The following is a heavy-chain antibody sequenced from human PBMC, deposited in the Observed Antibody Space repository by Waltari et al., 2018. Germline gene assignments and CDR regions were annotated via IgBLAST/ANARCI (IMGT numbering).Heavy chain of an antibody. V-gene: IGHV3-48*04. Sequence: EVHLVESGRGLIQPGGSLTLSCAVSGFTFDIHGMHWVRQAPGKGLEWLSDISRDSRTIYYADSVKGRFTISRDNAKNSLFLQMNSLRAEDTAVYYCARDLNEVFDYWGQGTLVTVSS. J-gene: IGHJ4*02. CDR2: ISRDSRTI. CDR3: ARDLNEVFDY. D-gene: IGHD3-9*01. CDR1: GFTFDIHG.